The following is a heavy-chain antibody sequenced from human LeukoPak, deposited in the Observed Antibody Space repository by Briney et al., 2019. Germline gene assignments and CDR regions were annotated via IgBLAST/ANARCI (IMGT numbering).Heavy chain of an antibody. Sequence: SETLSLTCTVSGDSVTSSSYSWGWIRQSPGKGLEWIGTIYYYGSTNYNPSLKSRVTISVDTSKNQFSLKLNSVTAADTAVYYCVRGIVVVAQLGYYFYYMDVWGKGTTVAISS. J-gene: IGHJ6*03. D-gene: IGHD2-15*01. V-gene: IGHV4-39*07. CDR3: VRGIVVVAQLGYYFYYMDV. CDR1: GDSVTSSSYS. CDR2: IYYYGST.